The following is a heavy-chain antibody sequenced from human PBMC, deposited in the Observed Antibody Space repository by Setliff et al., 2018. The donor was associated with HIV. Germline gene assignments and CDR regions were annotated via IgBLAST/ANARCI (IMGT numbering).Heavy chain of an antibody. CDR2: IHYSGNT. CDR1: GGSISYY. V-gene: IGHV4-59*08. D-gene: IGHD6-13*01. CDR3: ARRYSSSWYFDY. J-gene: IGHJ4*02. Sequence: PSETLSLTCTVSGGSISYYWSWTRQPPGKGLEWIGYIHYSGNTNYNPSLKSRVTMSVDTSNNQVSLKLTSASAADTAVYYCARRYSSSWYFDYWGRGTLVTVS.